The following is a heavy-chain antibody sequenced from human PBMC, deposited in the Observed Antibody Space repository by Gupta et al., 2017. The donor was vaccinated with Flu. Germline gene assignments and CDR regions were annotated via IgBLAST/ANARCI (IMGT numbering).Heavy chain of an antibody. CDR1: GYPFGIYD. CDR3: ARGHYYGLDV. V-gene: IGHV1-8*01. CDR2: MNPDTGNT. Sequence: QVQLVQSGAEVKKPGASVKVSCKASGYPFGIYDINWVRQATGQGLEWMGWMNPDTGNTGYAQKFQGRVIMTRDTSITTAYMDLSNLRSEDTAVYYCARGHYYGLDVWGQGTTVTVSS. J-gene: IGHJ6*02.